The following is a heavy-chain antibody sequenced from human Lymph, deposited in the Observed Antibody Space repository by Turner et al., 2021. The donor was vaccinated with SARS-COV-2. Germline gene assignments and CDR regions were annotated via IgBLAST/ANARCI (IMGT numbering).Heavy chain of an antibody. D-gene: IGHD3-10*01. CDR1: GIIVSRNY. J-gene: IGHJ3*02. V-gene: IGHV3-66*01. CDR2: IYSGGST. CDR3: ARDFREGAFDI. Sequence: EVQLVESGGGLVQPGGSLSFSCAASGIIVSRNYMSWVRQARGKGLEWVSVIYSGGSTYYADSVKGRFTISRDNSKNTLYLQMNSLRAEDTAVYYCARDFREGAFDIWGQGTMVTISS.